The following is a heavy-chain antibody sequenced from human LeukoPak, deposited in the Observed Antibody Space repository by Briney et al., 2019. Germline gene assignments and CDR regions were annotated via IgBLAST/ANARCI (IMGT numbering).Heavy chain of an antibody. Sequence: PSETLSLTCAVYGGSFSGYYWSWIRQPPGKGLEWIGEINHSGSTNYNPSLKSRVTISVDTSKNQFSLKLSSVTAADTAVYYCARAVGSGGSYYHGMDVWGQGTTVTVSS. V-gene: IGHV4-34*01. D-gene: IGHD2-15*01. CDR3: ARAVGSGGSYYHGMDV. CDR1: GGSFSGYY. CDR2: INHSGST. J-gene: IGHJ6*02.